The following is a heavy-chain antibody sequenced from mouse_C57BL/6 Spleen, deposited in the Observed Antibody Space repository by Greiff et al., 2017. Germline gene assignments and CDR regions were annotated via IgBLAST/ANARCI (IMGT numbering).Heavy chain of an antibody. V-gene: IGHV1-59*01. CDR3: AGEGLRRSWYFDV. Sequence: QVQLQQPGAELVRPGTSVKLSCKASGYTFTSYWMHWVKQRPGQGLEWIGVIDPSDSYTNYNQKFKGKATLTVDTSSSTAYMQLSSLTSEDSAVYYCAGEGLRRSWYFDVWGTGTTVTVSS. CDR1: GYTFTSYW. J-gene: IGHJ1*03. CDR2: IDPSDSYT. D-gene: IGHD2-4*01.